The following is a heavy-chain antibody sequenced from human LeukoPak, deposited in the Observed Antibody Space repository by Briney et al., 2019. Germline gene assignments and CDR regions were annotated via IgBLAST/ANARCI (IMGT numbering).Heavy chain of an antibody. CDR3: AKGRGDYVGDDY. CDR1: GFTFSNYW. D-gene: IGHD4-17*01. CDR2: ISGSGGST. Sequence: GGSLRLSCTASGFTFSNYWMSWVRQAPGQGLEWVSVISGSGGSTYYADSVKGRFTISRDNSKNKLYLQMKSLRAEDTAVYYCAKGRGDYVGDDYWGQGTLVTVSS. V-gene: IGHV3-23*01. J-gene: IGHJ4*02.